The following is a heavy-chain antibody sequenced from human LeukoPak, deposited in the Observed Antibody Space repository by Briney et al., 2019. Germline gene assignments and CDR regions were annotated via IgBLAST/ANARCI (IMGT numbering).Heavy chain of an antibody. D-gene: IGHD2-15*01. CDR2: ISSSSSTI. V-gene: IGHV3-48*04. Sequence: GGSLRLSCAASGFTFSSYSMNWVRQAPGKGLEWVSYISSSSSTIYYADSVKGRFTISRDNAKNSLYLQMNSLRAEDTAAYYCARDPAEVAATADAFDIWGQGTMVTVSS. J-gene: IGHJ3*02. CDR1: GFTFSSYS. CDR3: ARDPAEVAATADAFDI.